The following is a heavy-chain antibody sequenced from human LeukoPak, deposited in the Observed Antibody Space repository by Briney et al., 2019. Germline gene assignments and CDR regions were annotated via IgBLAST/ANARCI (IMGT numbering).Heavy chain of an antibody. CDR2: ISGSGGST. D-gene: IGHD1-7*01. Sequence: GSLSLSCAASGFTFSSYAMSWVRQPPGKGLEGVSVISGSGGSTYYADSVKGRFTISRDNSKDTLYLQINSLRAEDAAVYFCAKESTGSTSLDYWGQGTLVTVSS. CDR1: GFTFSSYA. J-gene: IGHJ4*02. V-gene: IGHV3-23*01. CDR3: AKESTGSTSLDY.